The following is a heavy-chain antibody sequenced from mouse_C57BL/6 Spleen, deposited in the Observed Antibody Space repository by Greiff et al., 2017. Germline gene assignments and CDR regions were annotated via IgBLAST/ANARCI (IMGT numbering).Heavy chain of an antibody. Sequence: QVQLKQPGAELVKPGASVKLSCKASGYTFTSYWMHWVKQRPGQGLEWIGMIHPNSGSTNYNEKFKSKATLTVDKSSSTAYMQLSSLTSEDSAVYYCARFLYDYDEGDYYAMDYWGQGTSVTVSS. J-gene: IGHJ4*01. CDR2: IHPNSGST. V-gene: IGHV1-64*01. D-gene: IGHD2-4*01. CDR3: ARFLYDYDEGDYYAMDY. CDR1: GYTFTSYW.